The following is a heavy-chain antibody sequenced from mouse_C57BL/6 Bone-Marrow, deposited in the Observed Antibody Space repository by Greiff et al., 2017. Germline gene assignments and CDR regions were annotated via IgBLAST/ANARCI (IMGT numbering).Heavy chain of an antibody. D-gene: IGHD2-5*01. J-gene: IGHJ3*01. V-gene: IGHV1-54*01. CDR1: GYAFTHYL. CDR2: INPGSGGT. Sequence: QVQLKESGAELVRPGTSVKVSCKASGYAFTHYLIEWVKQRPGQGLEWIGVINPGSGGTNYNEKFKGKATLTADKSSSTAYMQLSSLTSEDSAVYFCARGGYSNYLAWFAYWGQGTLVTVSA. CDR3: ARGGYSNYLAWFAY.